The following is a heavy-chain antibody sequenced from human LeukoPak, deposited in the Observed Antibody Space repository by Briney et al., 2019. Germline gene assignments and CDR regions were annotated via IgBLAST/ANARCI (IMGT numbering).Heavy chain of an antibody. CDR3: AITDSSGYANFDY. V-gene: IGHV5-51*01. CDR1: GYTFTDYW. Sequence: GESLKISCKASGYTFTDYWIGWVRQMPGKGLEWMGIIYPGDSDTRYSPSFQGQVTISADKSISTAYLQWSSLKASDTAMYYCAITDSSGYANFDYWGQGTLVTVSS. CDR2: IYPGDSDT. J-gene: IGHJ4*02. D-gene: IGHD3-22*01.